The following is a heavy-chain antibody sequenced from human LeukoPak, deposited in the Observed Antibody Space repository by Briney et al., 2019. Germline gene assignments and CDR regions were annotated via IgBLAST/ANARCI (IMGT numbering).Heavy chain of an antibody. Sequence: PSDTLSLTCTVSGGSISSYYSRWIRQPPGKGLEWSGYIYYSASTNYNPSLKSRVAISVDTSKNQCSLKLSSVTAAITAVYYCARLLVVVPAASQDYYYGMDVWGQGTTVTVSS. D-gene: IGHD2-2*01. CDR3: ARLLVVVPAASQDYYYGMDV. CDR1: GGSISSYY. CDR2: IYYSAST. J-gene: IGHJ6*02. V-gene: IGHV4-59*08.